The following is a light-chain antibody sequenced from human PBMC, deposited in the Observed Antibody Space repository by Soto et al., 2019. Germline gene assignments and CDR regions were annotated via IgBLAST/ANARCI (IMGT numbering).Light chain of an antibody. Sequence: DIQMTQSPSTLSASVGDRVTITCRASQSISGWLAWYQQKPGKAPKLLIYKASSLESGVPSRFSGSGSGTEFTPTISSLQPDVFAIFYPKKKNIYGSWTSGQGTKVKIK. CDR1: QSISGW. V-gene: IGKV1-5*03. CDR3: KKKNIYGSWT. J-gene: IGKJ1*01. CDR2: KAS.